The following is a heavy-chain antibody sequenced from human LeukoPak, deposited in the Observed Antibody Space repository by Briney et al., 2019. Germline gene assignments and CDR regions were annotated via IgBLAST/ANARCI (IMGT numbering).Heavy chain of an antibody. CDR2: INHSGGT. CDR1: GGSFSGYH. V-gene: IGHV4-34*01. J-gene: IGHJ4*02. Sequence: SETLSLTCAVYGGSFSGYHWSWIRQPPGKGLEWIGEINHSGGTNYNPSLKSRVTISVDTSKNQFSLKLSSVTAADTAVYYCARVTGYMIEDYFDYWGQGTLVTVSS. CDR3: ARVTGYMIEDYFDY. D-gene: IGHD3-22*01.